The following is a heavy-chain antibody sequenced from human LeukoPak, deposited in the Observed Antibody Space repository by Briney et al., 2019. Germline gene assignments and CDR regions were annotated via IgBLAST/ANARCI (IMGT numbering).Heavy chain of an antibody. CDR2: ISSGGSTR. V-gene: IGHV3-48*03. CDR1: RFTFRTYQ. J-gene: IGHJ6*02. Sequence: GGSLRLSCEASRFTFRTYQMTWVRQAPGKGLEWVSYISSGGSTRYYADSVKGRFTISRDNANNSLYLQMNSLRAEDTAVYYCARLLAVVRGFHYGMDAWGQGPRSPSP. CDR3: ARLLAVVRGFHYGMDA. D-gene: IGHD6-19*01.